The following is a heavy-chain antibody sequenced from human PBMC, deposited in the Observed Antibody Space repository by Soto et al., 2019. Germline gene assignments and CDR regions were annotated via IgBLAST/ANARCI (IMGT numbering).Heavy chain of an antibody. D-gene: IGHD3-10*01. Sequence: SETLSLTCTVSGGSISSYYWSWIRQPAGKGLEGIGRIYTSGSTNYNPSLKSRVTMSVDTSKNQFSLKLSSVTAADTAVHYCAREPANYCGSGSYYSPWWFDHWGRGTLVTVSS. CDR2: IYTSGST. CDR3: AREPANYCGSGSYYSPWWFDH. V-gene: IGHV4-4*07. J-gene: IGHJ5*02. CDR1: GGSISSYY.